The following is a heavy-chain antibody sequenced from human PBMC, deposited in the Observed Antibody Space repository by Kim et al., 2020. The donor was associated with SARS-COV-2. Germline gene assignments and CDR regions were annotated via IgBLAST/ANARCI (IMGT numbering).Heavy chain of an antibody. CDR3: ARYGWLQEYFDY. CDR1: GGTFSSYA. V-gene: IGHV1-69*05. D-gene: IGHD5-12*01. J-gene: IGHJ4*02. Sequence: SVKVSCKASGGTFSSYAISWVRQAPGQGLEWMGGIIPIFGTANYAQKFQGRVTITTDESTSTAYMELSSLRSEDTAVYYCARYGWLQEYFDYWGQGTLVTVSS. CDR2: IIPIFGTA.